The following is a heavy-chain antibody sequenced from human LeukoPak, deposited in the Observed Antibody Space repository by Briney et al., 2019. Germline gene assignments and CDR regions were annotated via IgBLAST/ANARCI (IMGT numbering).Heavy chain of an antibody. CDR1: GFTFSSYG. J-gene: IGHJ1*01. D-gene: IGHD3-16*01. CDR2: MNQDGRQK. CDR3: GRESSAYRWDFHH. V-gene: IGHV3-7*04. Sequence: GGSLRLSCAASGFTFSSYGMHWVRQAPGKGLEWVAIMNQDGRQKYCVDSLKGRFTISRDNAENSLYLQMESLRAEDTAVYYCGRESSAYRWDFHHWGQGTLVTVSS.